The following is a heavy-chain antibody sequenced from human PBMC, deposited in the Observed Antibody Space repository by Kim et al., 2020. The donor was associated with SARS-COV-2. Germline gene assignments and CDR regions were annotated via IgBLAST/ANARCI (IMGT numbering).Heavy chain of an antibody. Sequence: ASVKVSCKASGYTFTGYYMHWVRQAPGQGLEWMGWINPNSGGTNYAQKFQGRVTMTRDTSISTAYMELSRLRSDDTAVYYCARDRRGSSSDYGMDVWGQGTTVTVSS. CDR1: GYTFTGYY. CDR2: INPNSGGT. D-gene: IGHD6-6*01. V-gene: IGHV1-2*02. J-gene: IGHJ6*02. CDR3: ARDRRGSSSDYGMDV.